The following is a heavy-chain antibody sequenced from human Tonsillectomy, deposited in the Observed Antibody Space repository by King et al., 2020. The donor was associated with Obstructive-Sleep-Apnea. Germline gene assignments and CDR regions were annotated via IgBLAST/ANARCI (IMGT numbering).Heavy chain of an antibody. J-gene: IGHJ4*02. Sequence: QLVQSGGGLVQPGGSLRLSCEASEFTFAICAMSWVRQAPGKGLEWLSTISGNGDTTYYDESVKGRFIISRDNSKNILYLQMNSLRDDDTAEYYCVAGGRYHYEGSFDYWGQGTLVSVSS. CDR3: VAGGRYHYEGSFDY. D-gene: IGHD5-12*01. CDR1: EFTFAICA. V-gene: IGHV3-23*04. CDR2: ISGNGDTT.